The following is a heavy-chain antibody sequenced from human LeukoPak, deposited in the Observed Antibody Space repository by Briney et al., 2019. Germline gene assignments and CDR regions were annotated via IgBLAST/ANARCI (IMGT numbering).Heavy chain of an antibody. CDR2: IYYGGST. CDR1: GGSISSYY. CDR3: ARWDSGSYYYFDY. Sequence: SETLSLTCTVSGGSISSYYWSWIRQPPGKGLEWIGYIYYGGSTNYNPSLKSRVTISVDTSKNQFSLKLSSVTAADTAVYYCARWDSGSYYYFDYWGQGTLVTVSS. J-gene: IGHJ4*02. V-gene: IGHV4-59*08. D-gene: IGHD1-26*01.